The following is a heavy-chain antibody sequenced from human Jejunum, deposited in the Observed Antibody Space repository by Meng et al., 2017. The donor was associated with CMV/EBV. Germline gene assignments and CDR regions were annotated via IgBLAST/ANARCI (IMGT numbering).Heavy chain of an antibody. D-gene: IGHD3-3*01. Sequence: SSSAMPWVPPAPGKGLEWVAVISYDGTNNSYADSVKGRFTLSRDNSKSTLYLQMNSLRAEDTARYYCARENWSGYYSYSLGGMDVWGQGTTVTVSS. CDR1: SSSA. V-gene: IGHV3-30*04. CDR3: ARENWSGYYSYSLGGMDV. J-gene: IGHJ6*02. CDR2: ISYDGTNN.